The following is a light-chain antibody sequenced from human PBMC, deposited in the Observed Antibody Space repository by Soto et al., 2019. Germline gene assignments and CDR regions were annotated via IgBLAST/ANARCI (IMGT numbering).Light chain of an antibody. J-gene: IGLJ1*01. CDR1: SSNIGNNY. CDR3: GTWDSSLSGDV. V-gene: IGLV1-51*01. CDR2: DNN. Sequence: QSVLTQPPSVSAAPGQKVTISCSGSSSNIGNNYVSWYQQLPGTAPKLLIYDNNKRPSGIPDRFSGSKSGTSATLGITGLQTGDEADYYCGTWDSSLSGDVFGIGTKLTVL.